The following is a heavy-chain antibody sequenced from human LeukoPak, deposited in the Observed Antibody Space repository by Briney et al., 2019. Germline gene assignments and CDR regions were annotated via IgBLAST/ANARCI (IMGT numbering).Heavy chain of an antibody. CDR1: GFIFSSYG. V-gene: IGHV3-23*01. J-gene: IGHJ4*02. Sequence: GGTLRLSCAASGFIFSSYGMSWVRQAPGKGLEWVSGVSSSGGSTYYADSVKGRFTISRDNSKNTLYLQMNSLRAEDTAVYYCARRAGAYSHPYDYWGQGTLVTVSS. CDR2: VSSSGGST. CDR3: ARRAGAYSHPYDY. D-gene: IGHD4/OR15-4a*01.